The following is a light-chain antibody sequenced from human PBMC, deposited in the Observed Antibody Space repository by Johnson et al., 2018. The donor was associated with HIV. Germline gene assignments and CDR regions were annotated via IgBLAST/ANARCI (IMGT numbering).Light chain of an antibody. CDR1: SSNIGNNY. J-gene: IGLJ1*01. Sequence: QSVLTQPPSVSAAPGQKVTISCSGSSSNIGNNYVSWYQQLPGTAPKLLIYDNNKRPSGIPDRFSGSKSGTSATLGITGLQTGDEADYYCGTWDSNLSAYFFGTGTKVTVL. CDR3: GTWDSNLSAYF. CDR2: DNN. V-gene: IGLV1-51*01.